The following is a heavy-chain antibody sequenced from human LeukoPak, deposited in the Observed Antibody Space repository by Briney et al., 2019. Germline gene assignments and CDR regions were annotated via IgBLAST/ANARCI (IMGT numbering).Heavy chain of an antibody. D-gene: IGHD5-18*01. Sequence: SVKVSCKASGGTFNSYAISWVRQAPGQGREGVGGIIPIFGLANYAQKFQGRVTITTDESTTTAYMELSSLRSEDTAVYYCARGASGYSYGTRFDSWGQGTLVTVSS. V-gene: IGHV1-69*05. CDR1: GGTFNSYA. CDR3: ARGASGYSYGTRFDS. CDR2: IIPIFGLA. J-gene: IGHJ4*02.